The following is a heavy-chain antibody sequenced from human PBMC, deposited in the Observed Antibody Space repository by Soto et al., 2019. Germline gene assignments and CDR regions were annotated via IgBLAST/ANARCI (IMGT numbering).Heavy chain of an antibody. J-gene: IGHJ3*02. CDR1: GYIFTSYA. Sequence: ASVKVSCKASGYIFTSYAIHWVRQAPGQGLEWMGWINAGNGNTKYLQKFQGRLTITRDTSATTAYMELSSLRFEDTAVYYCVREYYYDSSGSDAFDIWG. CDR3: VREYYYDSSGSDAFDI. D-gene: IGHD3-22*01. V-gene: IGHV1-3*01. CDR2: INAGNGNT.